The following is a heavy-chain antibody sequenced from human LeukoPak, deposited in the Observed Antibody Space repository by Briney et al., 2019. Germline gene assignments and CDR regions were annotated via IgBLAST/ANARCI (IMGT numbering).Heavy chain of an antibody. J-gene: IGHJ4*02. CDR1: GYTFTSYG. CDR3: ARGAEVAGSEGFDY. V-gene: IGHV1-18*01. CDR2: ISVYNGNT. Sequence: GASVKVSCKASGYTFTSYGISWVRQAPGQGLEWMGWISVYNGNTNYAQKLQGRVTMTTDTSTTTAYMELRSLRSDDTAVYYCARGAEVAGSEGFDYWGQGTLVTVSS. D-gene: IGHD6-19*01.